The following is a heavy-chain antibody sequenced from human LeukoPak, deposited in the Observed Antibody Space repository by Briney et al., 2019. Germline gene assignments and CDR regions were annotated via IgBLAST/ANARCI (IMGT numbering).Heavy chain of an antibody. D-gene: IGHD3-16*02. J-gene: IGHJ6*02. V-gene: IGHV5-51*01. CDR2: IYPGDSDT. CDR3: ARQSALSVSYYYALDV. Sequence: GESLKISCKGSGYSLTSYWIGWVRQMPGKGLEWMGIIYPGDSDTRYSPSFQGQVTISADKSISTAYLQWSSLKASDTAMYYCARQSALSVSYYYALDVWGQGTTVTVSS. CDR1: GYSLTSYW.